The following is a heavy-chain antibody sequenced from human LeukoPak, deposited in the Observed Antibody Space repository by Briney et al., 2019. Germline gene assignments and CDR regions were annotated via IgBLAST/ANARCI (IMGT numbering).Heavy chain of an antibody. Sequence: GRPLRLSCAASGFTFSSYAMHWVRQAPGKGLEWVAVISYDGSNKYYADSVKGRFTISRDNSKNTLYLQMNSLRAEDTAVYYCAKDPASSSWRSNWFDPWGQGTLVTVSS. J-gene: IGHJ5*02. D-gene: IGHD6-13*01. CDR1: GFTFSSYA. V-gene: IGHV3-30-3*01. CDR3: AKDPASSSWRSNWFDP. CDR2: ISYDGSNK.